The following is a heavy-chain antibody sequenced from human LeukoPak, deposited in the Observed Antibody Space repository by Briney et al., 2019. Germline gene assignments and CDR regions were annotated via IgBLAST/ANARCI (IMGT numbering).Heavy chain of an antibody. CDR1: GYTFTGYY. CDR3: AREKRGYGDYGIDYYYGMDV. V-gene: IGHV1-46*01. J-gene: IGHJ6*02. D-gene: IGHD4-17*01. CDR2: INPSGGST. Sequence: ASVKVSCKASGYTFTGYYMHWVRQAPGQGLEWMGIINPSGGSTSYAQKFQGRVTMTRDTSTSTVYMELSSLRSDDTAVYYCAREKRGYGDYGIDYYYGMDVWGQGTTVTVSS.